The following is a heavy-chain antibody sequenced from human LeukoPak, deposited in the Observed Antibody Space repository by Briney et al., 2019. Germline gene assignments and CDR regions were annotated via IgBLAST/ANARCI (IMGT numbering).Heavy chain of an antibody. CDR2: IYYTGST. J-gene: IGHJ4*02. D-gene: IGHD6-19*01. CDR3: AKAQWLVQNNQEQGFYFDY. V-gene: IGHV4-39*07. Sequence: PSETLSLTCSVSGGSISSSSSYWGWIRQPPGKGLEWIGSIYYTGSTYYNPSLKSRVTISVDTSKNQFSLKLSSVTAADTALYYCAKAQWLVQNNQEQGFYFDYWGQGTLVTVSS. CDR1: GGSISSSSSY.